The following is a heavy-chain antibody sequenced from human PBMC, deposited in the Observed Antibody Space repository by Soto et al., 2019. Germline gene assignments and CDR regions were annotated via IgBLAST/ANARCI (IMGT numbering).Heavy chain of an antibody. V-gene: IGHV3-30*18. CDR2: ISYDGSNK. CDR1: GFTFSSYG. J-gene: IGHJ6*02. D-gene: IGHD2-15*01. CDR3: AKDQCSGGSCYSFYYYYYGMDV. Sequence: LRLSCAASGFTFSSYGMHWVRQAPGKGLEWVAVISYDGSNKYYADSVKGRFTISRDNSKNTLYLQMNSLRAEDTAVYYCAKDQCSGGSCYSFYYYYYGMDVWGQGTTVTVSS.